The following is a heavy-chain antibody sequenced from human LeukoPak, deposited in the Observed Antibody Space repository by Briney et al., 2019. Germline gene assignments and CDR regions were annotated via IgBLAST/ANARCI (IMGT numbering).Heavy chain of an antibody. CDR3: ATVDYGDYGFDY. Sequence: ASVKVSCKVSGYTLTELSMHWVRQAPGKGLEWMGGFDPEDGETTYAQKFQGGVTMTEDTSTDTAYMELSSLRSEDTAVYYCATVDYGDYGFDYWGQGTLVTVSS. CDR1: GYTLTELS. D-gene: IGHD4-17*01. V-gene: IGHV1-24*01. J-gene: IGHJ4*02. CDR2: FDPEDGET.